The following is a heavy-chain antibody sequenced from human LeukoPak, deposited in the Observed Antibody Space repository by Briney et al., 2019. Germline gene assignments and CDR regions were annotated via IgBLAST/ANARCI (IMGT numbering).Heavy chain of an antibody. D-gene: IGHD2-21*01. CDR3: ARDSRIGDYFDY. V-gene: IGHV3-21*01. Sequence: NPSGSLRLSCAASRFTFSSYSMNWVRQAPGKGLEWVSSISSGSSYIYYADSVKGRFTISRDNAKNSLYLQMNSLRAEDTAVYYCARDSRIGDYFDYWGQGTLVTVSS. J-gene: IGHJ4*02. CDR2: ISSGSSYI. CDR1: RFTFSSYS.